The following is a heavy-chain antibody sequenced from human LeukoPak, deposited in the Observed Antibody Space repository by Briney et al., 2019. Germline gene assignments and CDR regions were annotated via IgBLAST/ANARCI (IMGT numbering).Heavy chain of an antibody. CDR1: GGSISSYY. Sequence: SETLSLTCTVSGGSISSYYWSWIRQPPGKGLEWIAYLFYSGSTDYNPSLESRVTISVDTSKNQFSLKLRSVTAADTAMYYCATVAVIRGVTYFDYWGQGTLVTVSS. J-gene: IGHJ4*02. CDR2: LFYSGST. CDR3: ATVAVIRGVTYFDY. V-gene: IGHV4-59*01. D-gene: IGHD3-10*01.